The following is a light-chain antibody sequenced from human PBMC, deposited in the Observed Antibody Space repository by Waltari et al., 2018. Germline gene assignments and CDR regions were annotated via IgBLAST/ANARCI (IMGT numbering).Light chain of an antibody. CDR3: QQYYTLWT. J-gene: IGKJ1*01. CDR1: QSVLYSSNNKNY. V-gene: IGKV4-1*01. Sequence: DIVMTQSPDSLAVSLGERATINCKSSQSVLYSSNNKNYLAWYQQKPGKPPKLLIYWASTRESGVPDRFSCSGSGTDFTLTISSLQAEDVAVYYCQQYYTLWTFGQGTKVEIK. CDR2: WAS.